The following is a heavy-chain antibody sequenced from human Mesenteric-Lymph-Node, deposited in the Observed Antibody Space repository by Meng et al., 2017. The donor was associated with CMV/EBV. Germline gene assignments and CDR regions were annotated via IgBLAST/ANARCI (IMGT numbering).Heavy chain of an antibody. D-gene: IGHD5-12*01. CDR2: IYYSGST. V-gene: IGHV4-39*07. Sequence: SETLSLTCTVSGGSISSSSYYWGWIRQPPGKGLEWIGSIYYSGSTYYNPSLRSRVTISVDTTKNQFSLKLSSVTAADTAVYYCARDPGRYSGHNYLDYWGQGTLVTVSS. CDR3: ARDPGRYSGHNYLDY. CDR1: GGSISSSSYY. J-gene: IGHJ4*01.